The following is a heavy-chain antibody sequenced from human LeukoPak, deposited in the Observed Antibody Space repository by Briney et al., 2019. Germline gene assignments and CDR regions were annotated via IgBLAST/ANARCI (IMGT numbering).Heavy chain of an antibody. Sequence: GGSLRLSCAASGFTFSTYWMTWVRQAPGKGPEWVANIKEDGSATYYVDSVKGRFTISRDNAKKSLYLQMNSLRAEDTAVYYCGRDRPGYLAYDSWGQGTLVTVSS. J-gene: IGHJ4*02. CDR2: IKEDGSAT. V-gene: IGHV3-7*04. CDR1: GFTFSTYW. CDR3: GRDRPGYLAYDS. D-gene: IGHD1-1*01.